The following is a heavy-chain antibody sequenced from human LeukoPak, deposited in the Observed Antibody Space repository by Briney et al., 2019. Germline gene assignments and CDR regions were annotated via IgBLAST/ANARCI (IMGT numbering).Heavy chain of an antibody. CDR1: GGSISSSSYY. Sequence: SETLSLTCTVSGGSISSSSYYWGWIRQPPGKGLEWIGSIYYSGSTYYNPSLKSRVTISVDTSKNQFSLKLSSVTAADTAVYYCARHQTIFGVATSIDAFDIWGQGTMATVSS. CDR3: ARHQTIFGVATSIDAFDI. D-gene: IGHD3-3*01. V-gene: IGHV4-39*01. J-gene: IGHJ3*02. CDR2: IYYSGST.